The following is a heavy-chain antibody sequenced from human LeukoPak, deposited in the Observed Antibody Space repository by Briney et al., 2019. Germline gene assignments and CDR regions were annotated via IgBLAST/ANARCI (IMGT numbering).Heavy chain of an antibody. J-gene: IGHJ3*02. Sequence: GGSLRLSCTVSGFTFSSYSMNWVRQAPGKGLEWVSSISGSSSYIYYADSVKGRFTISRHNAKNSLYLQMNSLRAEDTAVYYCARAPAGVIGMKDAFDIWGQGTMVTVSS. CDR1: GFTFSSYS. CDR3: ARAPAGVIGMKDAFDI. V-gene: IGHV3-21*01. D-gene: IGHD3-16*02. CDR2: ISGSSSYI.